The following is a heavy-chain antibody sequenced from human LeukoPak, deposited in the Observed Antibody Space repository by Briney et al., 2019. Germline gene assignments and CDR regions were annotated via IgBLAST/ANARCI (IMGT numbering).Heavy chain of an antibody. V-gene: IGHV1-18*01. J-gene: IGHJ4*02. D-gene: IGHD6-13*01. Sequence: ASVKVSCKASGYTFTSYGISWVRQAPGQGLEWMGWISAYNGNTNYAQKLQGRVTMTTDTSTSTAYMELRSLRSDDTAVYYCAREVYIAAAGTFYFDYWGQGTLVTVSS. CDR2: ISAYNGNT. CDR3: AREVYIAAAGTFYFDY. CDR1: GYTFTSYG.